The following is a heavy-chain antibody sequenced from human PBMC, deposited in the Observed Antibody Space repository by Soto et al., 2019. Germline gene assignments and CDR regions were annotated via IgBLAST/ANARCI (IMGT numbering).Heavy chain of an antibody. V-gene: IGHV1-18*01. CDR3: ARDLKKEYDRAEDAFDI. D-gene: IGHD3-16*01. CDR2: ISAYNGNT. J-gene: IGHJ3*02. Sequence: QVQLVQSGAEVKKPGASVKVSCKASGYTFTSYGISWVRQAPGQGLEWMGWISAYNGNTNYAQKLQGRVTMTTDTSTSTAYMELRSMRSDDTAVYYCARDLKKEYDRAEDAFDIWGQGTMVTVSS. CDR1: GYTFTSYG.